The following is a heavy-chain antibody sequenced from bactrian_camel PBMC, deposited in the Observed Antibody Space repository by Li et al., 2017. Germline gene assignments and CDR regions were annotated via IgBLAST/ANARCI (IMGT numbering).Heavy chain of an antibody. J-gene: IGHJ4*01. V-gene: IGHV3S1*01. CDR1: RVGGYCYY. CDR2: ITTSTGRT. CDR3: ANTVFGSPYY. Sequence: VQLVESGGGLVPPGGSLRLSCAASRVGGYCYYMAWFRQAPAKEREGLAVITTSTGRTFYSDSVKGRFTISQDNPKNTVYLQLNSLKTEDMAMYYCANTVFGSPYYWGQGTQVTVS. D-gene: IGHD3*01.